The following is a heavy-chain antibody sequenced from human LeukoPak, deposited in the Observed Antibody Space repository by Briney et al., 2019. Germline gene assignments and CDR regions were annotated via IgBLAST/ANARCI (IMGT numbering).Heavy chain of an antibody. CDR3: ASSGSYYHRFDY. CDR2: IIPIFGTA. Sequence: GASVKVSCKASGGTFSSYAISWVRQAPGQGLEWMGRIIPIFGTANYAQKFQGSVTITTDESTSTAYMELSSLRSEDTAVYYCASSGSYYHRFDYWGQGTLVTVSS. D-gene: IGHD3-10*01. CDR1: GGTFSSYA. V-gene: IGHV1-69*05. J-gene: IGHJ4*02.